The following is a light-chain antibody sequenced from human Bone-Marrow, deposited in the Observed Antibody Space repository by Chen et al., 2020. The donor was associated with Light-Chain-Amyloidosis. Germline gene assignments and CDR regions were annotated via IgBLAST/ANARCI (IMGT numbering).Light chain of an antibody. Sequence: QSALTQPASVSGSPGQSITISCTGTSSNVGGLNLVSWYQQHPGKAPKLIIYEVEKRPSGVSNRFSGSRYGNTASLTISGLQADDEAAYYCCSYAGASTYVFGTGTEVTVL. CDR1: SSNVGGLNL. CDR3: CSYAGASTYV. V-gene: IGLV2-23*02. CDR2: EVE. J-gene: IGLJ1*01.